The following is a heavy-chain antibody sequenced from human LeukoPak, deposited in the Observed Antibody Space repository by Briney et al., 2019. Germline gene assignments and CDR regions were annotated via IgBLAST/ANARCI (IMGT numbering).Heavy chain of an antibody. CDR3: ARQVYSFGYYYFDY. D-gene: IGHD5-18*01. CDR2: IYYSGST. CDR1: GGSISSGGYY. V-gene: IGHV4-39*01. Sequence: SQTLSLTCTVSGGSISSGGYYWGWIRQPPGKGLEWIGSIYYSGSTYYNPSLKSRVTISVDMSKNQFSLRLSSVTAADTAVYYCARQVYSFGYYYFDYWGQGTLVTVSS. J-gene: IGHJ4*02.